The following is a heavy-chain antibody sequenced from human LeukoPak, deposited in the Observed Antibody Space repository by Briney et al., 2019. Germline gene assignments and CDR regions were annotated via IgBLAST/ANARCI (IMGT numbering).Heavy chain of an antibody. D-gene: IGHD4-11*01. J-gene: IGHJ4*02. CDR3: TRAGNYRFDY. Sequence: GGSLRLSCVASGFTFGSSWLHWIRQAPGEGLVWLSRIDGDGSDIDYADSVKGRFTISRDNAKNTLYLQMNSLTVDDTGVYYCTRAGNYRFDYWGQGTLVTVSS. CDR1: GFTFGSSW. CDR2: IDGDGSDI. V-gene: IGHV3-74*01.